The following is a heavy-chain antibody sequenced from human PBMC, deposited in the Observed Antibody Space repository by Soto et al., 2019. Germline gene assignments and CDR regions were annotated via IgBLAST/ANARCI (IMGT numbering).Heavy chain of an antibody. D-gene: IGHD2-15*01. J-gene: IGHJ6*02. Sequence: GESLKISCKGSGYSFTSYWISWVRQMPGKGLEWMGRIDPSDSYTNYSPSFQGHVTISADKSISTAYLQWSSLKASGTAMYYCARHGRYCSGGSCYHYGMDVWGQGTTVTVSS. CDR3: ARHGRYCSGGSCYHYGMDV. V-gene: IGHV5-10-1*01. CDR2: IDPSDSYT. CDR1: GYSFTSYW.